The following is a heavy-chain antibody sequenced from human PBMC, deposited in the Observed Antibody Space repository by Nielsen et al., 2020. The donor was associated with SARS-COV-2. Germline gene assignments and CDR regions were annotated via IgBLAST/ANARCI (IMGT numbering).Heavy chain of an antibody. CDR2: ISSSSSTI. J-gene: IGHJ4*02. CDR3: ARDGMGEYSSGWYYFDY. CDR1: GFTFSSYS. V-gene: IGHV3-48*02. Sequence: GESLKISCAASGFTFSSYSMNWVRQAPGKGLEWVSYISSSSSTIYYADSVKGRFTISRDNAKNSLYLQMNSLRDEDTAVYYCARDGMGEYSSGWYYFDYWGQGTLVTVSS. D-gene: IGHD6-19*01.